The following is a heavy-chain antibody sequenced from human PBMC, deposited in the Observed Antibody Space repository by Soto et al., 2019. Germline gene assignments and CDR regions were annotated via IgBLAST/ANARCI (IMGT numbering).Heavy chain of an antibody. CDR1: GGSTSSSSYY. CDR2: IYYSGST. D-gene: IGHD2-2*03. CDR3: ARLNGYCISTNCHGYYGMDV. Sequence: PSETLSLTCTVSGGSTSSSSYYWGWIRQPPGKGLEWIGSIYYSGSTYYNPSLRSRVTISVDTSKNQFSLKLSSVTAADTAVYYCARLNGYCISTNCHGYYGMDVWGQGTTVTVSS. J-gene: IGHJ6*02. V-gene: IGHV4-39*01.